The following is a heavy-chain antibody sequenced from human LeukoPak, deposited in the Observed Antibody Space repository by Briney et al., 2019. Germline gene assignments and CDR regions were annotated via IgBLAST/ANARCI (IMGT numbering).Heavy chain of an antibody. CDR1: GGTFSSYA. J-gene: IGHJ4*02. Sequence: GASVKVSCKASGGTFSSYAISWVRQAPGQGLEWMGGIIPIFGTANYAQKFQGRVTITADESTSTAYMELSSLRSEDTAVYYCARDWPTGYSSSWYQGGFDYWGQGTLVTVSS. D-gene: IGHD6-13*01. CDR3: ARDWPTGYSSSWYQGGFDY. V-gene: IGHV1-69*13. CDR2: IIPIFGTA.